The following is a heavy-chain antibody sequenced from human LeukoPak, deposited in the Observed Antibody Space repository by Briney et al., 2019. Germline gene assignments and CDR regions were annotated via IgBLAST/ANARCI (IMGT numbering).Heavy chain of an antibody. CDR3: ARDNRGGYSYGSVDY. CDR1: GFTFSDYY. D-gene: IGHD5-18*01. CDR2: ISSSGSTI. J-gene: IGHJ4*02. V-gene: IGHV3-11*04. Sequence: PGGSLRLSCAASGFTFSDYYMSWIRQAPGKGLEWVSYISSSGSTIYYADSVKGRFTISRDNAKNSLYLQMNSLRAEDTAVYYRARDNRGGYSYGSVDYWGQGTLVTVSS.